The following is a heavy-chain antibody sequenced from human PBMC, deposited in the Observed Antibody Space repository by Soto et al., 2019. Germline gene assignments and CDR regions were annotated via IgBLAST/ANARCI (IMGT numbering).Heavy chain of an antibody. CDR1: GFTFSTYW. J-gene: IGHJ5*02. Sequence: EVQLVESGGGLVQPGGSLRLSCAASGFTFSTYWMHWIRQVTGKGLEWVSRINSDASHTYYADSVKGRFTISRDNAKNTLHLEMNSLRDEDTALYYYVREGHCLTTSCYGNWFDPWGQGTVVTVSS. CDR2: INSDASHT. D-gene: IGHD2-2*01. CDR3: VREGHCLTTSCYGNWFDP. V-gene: IGHV3-74*01.